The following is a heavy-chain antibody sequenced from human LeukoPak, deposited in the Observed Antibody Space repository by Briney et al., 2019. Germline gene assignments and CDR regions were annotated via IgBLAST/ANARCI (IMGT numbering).Heavy chain of an antibody. CDR2: IFYSGST. Sequence: SETLSLTCTVSGGSISDYYWSWIRQPPGKGLEWIGYIFYSGSTNYNPSLKTRVTISVDTSKNQFSLKLTSVTAADTAVYYCARRNDFGIWGQGTMVTVSS. V-gene: IGHV4-59*08. CDR1: GGSISDYY. J-gene: IGHJ3*02. CDR3: ARRNDFGI.